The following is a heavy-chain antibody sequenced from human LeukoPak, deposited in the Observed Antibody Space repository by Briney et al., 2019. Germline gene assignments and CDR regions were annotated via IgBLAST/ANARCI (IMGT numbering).Heavy chain of an antibody. Sequence: GGSLRLSCAASGFTFSSYAMSWVRQAPGKGLEWVSAISGSGGSTYYADSVKGRFTISRDNSKNTLYLQMNSLRAEDTAVYYCAKDRVAATTNWFDPWGREPWSPSPQ. CDR2: ISGSGGST. CDR1: GFTFSSYA. CDR3: AKDRVAATTNWFDP. D-gene: IGHD2-15*01. V-gene: IGHV3-23*01. J-gene: IGHJ5*02.